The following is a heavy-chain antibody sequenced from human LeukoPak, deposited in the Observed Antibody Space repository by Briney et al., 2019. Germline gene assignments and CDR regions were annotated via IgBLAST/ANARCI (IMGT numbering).Heavy chain of an antibody. CDR3: ARDQWLDY. D-gene: IGHD6-19*01. CDR2: IGTSGNTI. V-gene: IGHV3-48*01. J-gene: IGHJ4*02. Sequence: GGSLRLSCAASGFTFSGYIMNWVRQDPGKGLEWVSFIGTSGNTIYYADSVKGRFTVSRDNAKNSLYLQMNNLRAEDTAVYYCARDQWLDYWGRGTLVTVSS. CDR1: GFTFSGYI.